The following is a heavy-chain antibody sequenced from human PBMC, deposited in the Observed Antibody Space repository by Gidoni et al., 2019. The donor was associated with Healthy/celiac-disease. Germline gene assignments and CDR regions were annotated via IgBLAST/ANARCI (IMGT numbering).Heavy chain of an antibody. CDR1: GYTFTGYD. J-gene: IGHJ6*02. Sequence: QVQLAQSGAKVKKPWASVKVTCKASGYTFTGYDLHWVRQAPGQGLEWMGWINTNSGGTNYAQKFQGRVTMTRDTSISTAYMELSRLRSDDTAVYYCARTGLEAFDYYYGMDVWGQGTTVTVSS. V-gene: IGHV1-2*02. D-gene: IGHD1-1*01. CDR2: INTNSGGT. CDR3: ARTGLEAFDYYYGMDV.